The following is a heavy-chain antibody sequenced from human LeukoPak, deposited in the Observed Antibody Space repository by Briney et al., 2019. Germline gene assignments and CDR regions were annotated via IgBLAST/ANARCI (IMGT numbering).Heavy chain of an antibody. D-gene: IGHD6-13*01. Sequence: GASVKVSCKASGYTFTSYYMHWVRQAPGQGLEWMGIINPSGGSTSYAQKFQGRVTMTRDTSTSTVYMELSSLRSEDTAVYYCARVVVVFTGAAAGTGFDYWGQGTLVTVSS. CDR3: ARVVVVFTGAAAGTGFDY. J-gene: IGHJ4*02. CDR2: INPSGGST. CDR1: GYTFTSYY. V-gene: IGHV1-46*01.